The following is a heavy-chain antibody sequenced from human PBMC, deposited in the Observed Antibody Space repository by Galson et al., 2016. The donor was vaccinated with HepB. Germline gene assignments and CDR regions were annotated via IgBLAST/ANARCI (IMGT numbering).Heavy chain of an antibody. D-gene: IGHD2-21*02. V-gene: IGHV4-39*07. CDR2: IYYTGTT. CDR1: GASLSDDKYY. J-gene: IGHJ4*02. CDR3: ARIRGWGLRPPDF. Sequence: SETLSLTCTVSGASLSDDKYYWAWVRQPPGKGLEWIGSIYYTGTTYYNTSLKRRVNISKDASQIQFSLRLTSVTAADTAFYYCARIRGWGLRPPDFWGQGTLVTVSS.